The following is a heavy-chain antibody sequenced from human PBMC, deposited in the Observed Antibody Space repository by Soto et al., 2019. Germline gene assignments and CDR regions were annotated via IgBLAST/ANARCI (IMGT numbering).Heavy chain of an antibody. J-gene: IGHJ4*02. D-gene: IGHD1-26*01. CDR3: ARDPGGRFDS. Sequence: QVHLQESGPGLVKPSETLSLTCTVSGGSISNYYWSWIRQPPGGGLEWIGYIYYSGSTNYNPALKSRLTISVVTSRKEFSLRLTSVTAADSAVYYCARDPGGRFDSWGQGTLVTVSS. CDR2: IYYSGST. V-gene: IGHV4-59*01. CDR1: GGSISNYY.